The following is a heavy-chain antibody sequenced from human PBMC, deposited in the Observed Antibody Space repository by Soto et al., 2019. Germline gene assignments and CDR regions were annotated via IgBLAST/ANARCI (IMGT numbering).Heavy chain of an antibody. Sequence: PVGSLRLSCAASGFPFSDYYMSWIRQAPGEGLEWISYISSSAYTIYADSVKGRFTISRDNAKNSLFLQMTSLRVEDTAVYYCARNFDSGGYYSDYWGQGTLVTVPQ. J-gene: IGHJ4*02. D-gene: IGHD3-22*01. CDR3: ARNFDSGGYYSDY. CDR2: ISSSAYT. V-gene: IGHV3-11*06. CDR1: GFPFSDYY.